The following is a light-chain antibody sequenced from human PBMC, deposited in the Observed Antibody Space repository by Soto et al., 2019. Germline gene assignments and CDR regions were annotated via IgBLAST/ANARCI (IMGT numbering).Light chain of an antibody. CDR1: HSVNSN. Sequence: EIVMTQSPATLSVSPGERATLSCRASHSVNSNLAWYQQRPGQAPRLLISGASTRATGLPARFSGTGSETEFTLNISSLQSEDFAVYYCQQYNNWWTFGQGTKVEIK. CDR3: QQYNNWWT. V-gene: IGKV3-15*01. J-gene: IGKJ1*01. CDR2: GAS.